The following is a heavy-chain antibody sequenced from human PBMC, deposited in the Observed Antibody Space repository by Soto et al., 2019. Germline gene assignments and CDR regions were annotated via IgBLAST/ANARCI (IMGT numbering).Heavy chain of an antibody. D-gene: IGHD4-17*01. J-gene: IGHJ3*02. V-gene: IGHV3-9*01. Sequence: EVQLVESGGGLVQPGRSLRLSCAASGFTFDDYALHWVRQAPGKGLEWVSGISWNGGDIGYADSVKGRFVISRDNAKNSLYLHMNSLRVEDTALYYCAKDTYGNLRERFDIWGHGTVVTVSS. CDR3: AKDTYGNLRERFDI. CDR2: ISWNGGDI. CDR1: GFTFDDYA.